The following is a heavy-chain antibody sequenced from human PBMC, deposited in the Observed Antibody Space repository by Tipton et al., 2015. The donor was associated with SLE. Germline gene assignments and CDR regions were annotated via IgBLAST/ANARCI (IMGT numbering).Heavy chain of an antibody. V-gene: IGHV4-4*07. J-gene: IGHJ3*02. CDR1: DGSISDYY. Sequence: TLSLTCTVSDGSISDYYWTWIRQPAGEGLEWIGRIYATGSTNYNPSLRSRAAMSVDTSKSHFSLKLTSVTAADTAVYYCARPIRGLWAFDIWGQGTMLTVSS. D-gene: IGHD3-10*01. CDR3: ARPIRGLWAFDI. CDR2: IYATGST.